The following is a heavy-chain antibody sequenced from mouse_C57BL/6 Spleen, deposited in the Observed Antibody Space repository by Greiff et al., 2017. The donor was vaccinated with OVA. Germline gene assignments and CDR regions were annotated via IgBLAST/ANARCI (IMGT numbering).Heavy chain of an antibody. V-gene: IGHV1-64*01. CDR3: AHYYGSSFDY. CDR1: GYTFTSYW. D-gene: IGHD1-1*01. CDR2: IHPNSGST. J-gene: IGHJ2*01. Sequence: VQLQQPGAELVKPGASVKLSCKASGYTFTSYWMHWVKLRPGQGLEWIGMIHPNSGSTNYNEKFKSKATLTVDKSSSTAYMQLSSLTSEDSAVYYCAHYYGSSFDYWGQGTTLTVSS.